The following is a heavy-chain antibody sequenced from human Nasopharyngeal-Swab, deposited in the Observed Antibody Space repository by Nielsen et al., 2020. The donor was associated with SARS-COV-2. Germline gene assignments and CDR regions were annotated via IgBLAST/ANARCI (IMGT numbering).Heavy chain of an antibody. CDR2: MNPKNGNT. CDR3: ARGAPMISEAGDY. CDR1: GYTFTSYA. D-gene: IGHD3-16*01. V-gene: IGHV1-8*01. J-gene: IGHJ4*02. Sequence: ASVKVSCKASGYTFTSYAVNWVRQATGQGLEWMGWMNPKNGNTGYAQKFQGRLAVTRDTSISTVYMELSSLRSDDTAVYYCARGAPMISEAGDYWGQGTLVTVSS.